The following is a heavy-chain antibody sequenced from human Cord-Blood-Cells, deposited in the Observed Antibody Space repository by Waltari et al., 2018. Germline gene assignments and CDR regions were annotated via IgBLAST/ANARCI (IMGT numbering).Heavy chain of an antibody. V-gene: IGHV1-3*01. CDR1: GYTFTSYA. J-gene: IGHJ4*02. CDR2: INAGNGNT. CDR3: ARARTSSWDDY. Sequence: QVQLVQSGAEVKKPGASVKVSCKASGYTFTSYAMHWVRQAPGQRIEWMGWINAGNGNTKYSQKFKGRVTITRDTSASTAYMELSSLRSEDTAVYYCARARTSSWDDYWGQGTLVTVSS. D-gene: IGHD6-13*01.